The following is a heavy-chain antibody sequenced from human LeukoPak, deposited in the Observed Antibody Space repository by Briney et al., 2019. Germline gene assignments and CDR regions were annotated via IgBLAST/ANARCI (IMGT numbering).Heavy chain of an antibody. J-gene: IGHJ4*02. CDR2: INPNSGGT. D-gene: IGHD2-15*01. CDR3: ARDGGGSWLDFDY. CDR1: GYTFTGYY. Sequence: ASVKVSCKASGYTFTGYYMHRVRQAPGQGLEWMGWINPNSGGTNYAQKFQGRVTMTRDTSISTAYMELSRLRSDDTAVYYCARDGGGSWLDFDYWGQGTLVTVSS. V-gene: IGHV1-2*02.